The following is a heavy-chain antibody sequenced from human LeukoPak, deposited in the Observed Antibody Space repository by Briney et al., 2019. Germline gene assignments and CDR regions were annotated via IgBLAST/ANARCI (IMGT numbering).Heavy chain of an antibody. D-gene: IGHD6-13*01. CDR1: GGSFSGYY. CDR3: ARGWVAAAGFDY. CDR2: IIHSGRT. Sequence: SETVSLTCAVYGGSFSGYYWSWIRQPPGKGLGWIGEIIHSGRTNYNPSLKSRVTISVDTSKNQFSLKLSSVTAADTAVYYCARGWVAAAGFDYWGQRTLVTVSS. V-gene: IGHV4-34*01. J-gene: IGHJ4*02.